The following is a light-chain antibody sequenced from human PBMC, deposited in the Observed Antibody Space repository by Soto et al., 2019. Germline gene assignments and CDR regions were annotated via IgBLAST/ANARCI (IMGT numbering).Light chain of an antibody. CDR2: DNN. Sequence: QSALTQPPSVSGAPGQRITISCTGSSSNIGAGYAVHWYQHPPGTAPKLLIFDNNNRPSGVPDRFSGSKSGTSASLAITGLQAEDEADYYCQSFDSSLSVVVFGGGTKLTVL. CDR1: SSNIGAGYA. V-gene: IGLV1-40*01. CDR3: QSFDSSLSVVV. J-gene: IGLJ2*01.